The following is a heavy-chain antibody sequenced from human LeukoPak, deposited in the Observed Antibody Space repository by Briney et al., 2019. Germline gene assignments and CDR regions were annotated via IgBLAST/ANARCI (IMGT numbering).Heavy chain of an antibody. CDR1: GYSFTSYW. V-gene: IGHV5-51*01. Sequence: GESLKISCKGSGYSFTSYWIGWVRQMPGKGLEWMGIIYPGDSDTRYSPSFQCQVTISADKSISTAYLQWSSLKASDTAMYYCARLAYCGGDCYAHFDYWGQGTLVTVSS. CDR3: ARLAYCGGDCYAHFDY. CDR2: IYPGDSDT. D-gene: IGHD2-21*02. J-gene: IGHJ4*02.